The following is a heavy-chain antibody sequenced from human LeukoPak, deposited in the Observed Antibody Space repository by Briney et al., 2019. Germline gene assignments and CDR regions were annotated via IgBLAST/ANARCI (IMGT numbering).Heavy chain of an antibody. D-gene: IGHD6-13*01. CDR3: ARDWRAAGTLDN. V-gene: IGHV3-33*01. CDR2: ICDDGNNK. CDR1: GFTFSSYC. J-gene: IGHJ4*02. Sequence: GESLTLSCAASGFTFSSYCMHWVRQAPGKGLEWVAVICDDGNNKYYADSVKGRVTTSRDNSKNTLYLQMNSLRAEDTAVYYCARDWRAAGTLDNWGQGTLVTV.